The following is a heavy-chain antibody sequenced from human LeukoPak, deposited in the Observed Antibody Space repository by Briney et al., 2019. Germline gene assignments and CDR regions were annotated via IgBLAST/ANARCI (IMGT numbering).Heavy chain of an antibody. CDR3: ARAELGYCSSTSCSLPDY. J-gene: IGHJ4*02. Sequence: GGSLRLSCAASGFTFSSYAVHWVRQAPGKGLEWVAVISYDGSNKYYADSVKGRFTISRDNSKNTLYLQMNSLRAEDTAVYYCARAELGYCSSTSCSLPDYWGQGTLVTVSS. D-gene: IGHD2-2*01. V-gene: IGHV3-30-3*01. CDR2: ISYDGSNK. CDR1: GFTFSSYA.